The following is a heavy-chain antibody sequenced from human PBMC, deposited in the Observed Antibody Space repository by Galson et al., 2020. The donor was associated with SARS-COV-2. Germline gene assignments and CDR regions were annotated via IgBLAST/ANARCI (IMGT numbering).Heavy chain of an antibody. D-gene: IGHD2-2*01. J-gene: IGHJ3*02. CDR2: IYYSGST. CDR1: GGSVSSGSYY. CDR3: ARTLNYCSRTSCYCDDAFDI. Sequence: SENLSLTCTVSGGSVSSGSYYWSWIRQPPGKGLEWIGYIYYSGSTNYNPSLKSRVTISVDTSKNQFSLKLSSVTAADTAVYYCARTLNYCSRTSCYCDDAFDIWGQGTMGTVSS. V-gene: IGHV4-61*01.